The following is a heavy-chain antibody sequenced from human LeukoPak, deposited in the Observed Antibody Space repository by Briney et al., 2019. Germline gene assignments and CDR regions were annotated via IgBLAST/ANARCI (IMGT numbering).Heavy chain of an antibody. CDR3: ARGRGCSGGSCYLDY. J-gene: IGHJ4*02. Sequence: SETLSLTCAVYGGSFSVYYWSWIRQPPGKGLEWIGEINHSGSTNYNPSLKSRVTISVDTSKNQFSLKLSSVTAAGTAVYYCARGRGCSGGSCYLDYWGQGTLVTVSS. V-gene: IGHV4-34*01. CDR2: INHSGST. D-gene: IGHD2-15*01. CDR1: GGSFSVYY.